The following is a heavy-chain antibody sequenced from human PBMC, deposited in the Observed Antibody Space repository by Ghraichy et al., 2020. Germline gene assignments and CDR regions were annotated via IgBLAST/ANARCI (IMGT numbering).Heavy chain of an antibody. J-gene: IGHJ2*01. V-gene: IGHV4-61*02. D-gene: IGHD2-2*01. CDR2: IDTSGST. CDR1: GDSIGTGYYY. CDR3: ARRSGYYQRRYFDL. Sequence: SETLSLTCTVSGDSIGTGYYYWTWFRQPAGKGLEWIGRIDTSGSTNYNPSLKSRVTMSVDTSKNQFSLNLNSITAADTAVYYCARRSGYYQRRYFDLWGRGTLVTVSS.